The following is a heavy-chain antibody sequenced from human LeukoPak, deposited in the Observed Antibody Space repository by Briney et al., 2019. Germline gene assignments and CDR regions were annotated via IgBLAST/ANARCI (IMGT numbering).Heavy chain of an antibody. CDR2: ISGSGGST. J-gene: IGHJ4*02. V-gene: IGHV3-23*01. CDR3: AQITMIVVEDFDY. Sequence: GGSLRLSCAASGFTFSSYAMSWVRQAPGKGLEWISAISGSGGSTYYADSVKGRFTISRDNSKNTLYLQMNSLRAEDTAVYYCAQITMIVVEDFDYWGQGTLVTVSS. D-gene: IGHD3-22*01. CDR1: GFTFSSYA.